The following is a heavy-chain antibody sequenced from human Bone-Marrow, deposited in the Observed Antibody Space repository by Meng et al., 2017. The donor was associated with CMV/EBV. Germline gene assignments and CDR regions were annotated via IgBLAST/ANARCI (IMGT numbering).Heavy chain of an antibody. Sequence: GESLKISCAASGFTFSSYAMSWVRQAPGKGLEWVSAISGSGGSTYYADSVKGRFTISRDNSKNTLYLQMNSLRAEDTAVYYCAKDTRSVTIFGVGRFDPWGQGTLVTASS. V-gene: IGHV3-23*01. J-gene: IGHJ5*02. CDR1: GFTFSSYA. CDR2: ISGSGGST. D-gene: IGHD3-3*01. CDR3: AKDTRSVTIFGVGRFDP.